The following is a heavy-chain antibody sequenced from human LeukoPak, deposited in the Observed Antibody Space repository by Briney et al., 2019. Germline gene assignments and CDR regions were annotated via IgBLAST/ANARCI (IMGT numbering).Heavy chain of an antibody. V-gene: IGHV1-18*01. CDR2: ISAYNGNT. CDR1: GYTFTSYG. CDR3: ARGRTPITMIVVGGDGYFDY. D-gene: IGHD3-22*01. Sequence: ASVKVSCKASGYTFTSYGISWVRQAPGRGLEWMGWISAYNGNTNYAQKLQGRVTMTTDTSTSTAYMELRSLRSDDTAVYYCARGRTPITMIVVGGDGYFDYWGQGTLVTVSS. J-gene: IGHJ4*02.